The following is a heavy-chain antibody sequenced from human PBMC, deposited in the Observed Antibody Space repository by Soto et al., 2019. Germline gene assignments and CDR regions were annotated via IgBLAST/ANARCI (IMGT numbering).Heavy chain of an antibody. Sequence: QVQLQESGPGLVKPSQTLSLTCTVSGGSISSGGYYWSWIRQHPGKGLEWIGYIYYSGSTYYNPSLKSRVTISVDTSKNQFSLKLRSVTAADTAVYYCARGTGYCSGGSCYYYYYGMDVWGQGTTVTVSS. CDR3: ARGTGYCSGGSCYYYYYGMDV. J-gene: IGHJ6*02. CDR1: GGSISSGGYY. D-gene: IGHD2-15*01. CDR2: IYYSGST. V-gene: IGHV4-31*03.